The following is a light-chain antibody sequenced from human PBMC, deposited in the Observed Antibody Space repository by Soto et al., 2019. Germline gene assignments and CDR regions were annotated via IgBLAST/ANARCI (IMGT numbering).Light chain of an antibody. V-gene: IGKV3-20*01. Sequence: EIVLTHSAGTVSLSPGERATLSCRVSQSLSSSYLSWYQQKPGQAPRLLIYGASSRATGIPDRFSGSGSGTEFTLTISSLQSEDFAVYYCQQYNNWPPTFGQGTKVDIK. CDR3: QQYNNWPPT. CDR1: QSLSSSY. CDR2: GAS. J-gene: IGKJ1*01.